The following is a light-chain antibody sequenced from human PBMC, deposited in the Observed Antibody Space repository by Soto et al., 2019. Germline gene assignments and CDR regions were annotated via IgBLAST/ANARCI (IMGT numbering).Light chain of an antibody. CDR1: SSDVGGYNY. J-gene: IGLJ3*02. CDR2: DVS. Sequence: QSVLTQPRSVSGSPGQSVTISCTGTSSDVGGYNYVSWYQQHPGKAPKLMIYDVSKRPSGVPDRFSGSKSGNTASLTISGLQAEDEADYYCCSYAGSLWVFGGGTKVTVL. CDR3: CSYAGSLWV. V-gene: IGLV2-11*01.